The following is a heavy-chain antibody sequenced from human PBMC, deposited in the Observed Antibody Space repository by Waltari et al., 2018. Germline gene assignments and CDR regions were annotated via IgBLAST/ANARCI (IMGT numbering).Heavy chain of an antibody. CDR1: GFTFSSYA. CDR2: IYSGGST. Sequence: EVQLLESGGGLVQPGGSLRLSCAASGFTFSSYAMSWVRQAPGQGLEWVSVIYSGGSTYYADSVKGRFTISRDNSKNTLYLQMNSLRAEDTAVYYCAKDKWELRENYYYYYMDVWGKGTTVTVSS. CDR3: AKDKWELRENYYYYYMDV. V-gene: IGHV3-23*03. D-gene: IGHD1-26*01. J-gene: IGHJ6*03.